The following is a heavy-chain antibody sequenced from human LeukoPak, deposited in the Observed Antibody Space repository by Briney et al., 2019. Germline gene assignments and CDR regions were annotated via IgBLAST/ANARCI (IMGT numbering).Heavy chain of an antibody. CDR3: ARDQFISQYSSSSYYFDY. J-gene: IGHJ4*02. CDR1: GYTFTSYG. CDR2: ISAYNDNT. Sequence: ASVKVSCKASGYTFTSYGISWVRQAPGQGLEWMGWISAYNDNTNYAQKLQGRVTMTTDTSTSTAYMELRSLRSDDTAVYYCARDQFISQYSSSSYYFDYWGQGTLVTVSS. D-gene: IGHD6-6*01. V-gene: IGHV1-18*01.